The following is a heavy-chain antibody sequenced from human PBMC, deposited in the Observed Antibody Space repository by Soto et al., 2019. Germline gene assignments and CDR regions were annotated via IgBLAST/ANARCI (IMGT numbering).Heavy chain of an antibody. D-gene: IGHD6-19*01. Sequence: QVQLVESGGGVVQPGRSLRLSCAASGFTFSSYGMHWVRQAPGKGLEWVAVISYDGSNKYYAGSVKGRFTISRDNSKNTLYLQMNSLRAEDTAVYYCAKDGRYSSGSYFDYWGQGTLVTVSS. CDR1: GFTFSSYG. CDR2: ISYDGSNK. V-gene: IGHV3-30*18. J-gene: IGHJ4*02. CDR3: AKDGRYSSGSYFDY.